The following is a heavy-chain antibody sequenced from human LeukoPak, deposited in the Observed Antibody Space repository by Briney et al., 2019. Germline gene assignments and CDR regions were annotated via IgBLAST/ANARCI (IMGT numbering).Heavy chain of an antibody. CDR3: ARTYNWNYVSDY. V-gene: IGHV4-30-2*01. J-gene: IGHJ4*02. CDR2: IYHSGST. D-gene: IGHD1-7*01. CDR1: GGSISSGGYY. Sequence: SETLSLTCIVSGGSISSGGYYWSWIRQPPGKGLEWIGYIYHSGSTYYNPSLKSRVTISVDRSMNQFYLKLTSVTAADTAVYYCARTYNWNYVSDYWGQGTLVTVSS.